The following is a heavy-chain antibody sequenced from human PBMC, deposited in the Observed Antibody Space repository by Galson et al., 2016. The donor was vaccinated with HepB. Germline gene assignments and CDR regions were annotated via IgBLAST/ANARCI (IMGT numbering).Heavy chain of an antibody. Sequence: SLRLSCAVSGFRVSVKFMNWVRQAPGKGLEWVSVIDTGGATAYAVSVKGRFTMFRDNSRNTLSLQMNRLRIDDTAMYYCVGPGVANWGQGTLVTVSP. D-gene: IGHD3-10*01. CDR2: IDTGGAT. CDR1: GFRVSVKF. V-gene: IGHV3-66*02. J-gene: IGHJ4*02. CDR3: VGPGVAN.